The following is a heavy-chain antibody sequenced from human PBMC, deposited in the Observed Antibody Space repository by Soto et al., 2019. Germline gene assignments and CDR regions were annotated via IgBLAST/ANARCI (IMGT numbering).Heavy chain of an antibody. Sequence: SETLSLTCAVSGGAISSSEWWSWVRQPTGKGLEWIGEIYQSGSTNYNPSLESRVRMSVDKSRNQFSLKLTSVSAADTAVYYCARASATIAAAAIFDYWGQGTLVTVSS. V-gene: IGHV4-4*02. J-gene: IGHJ4*02. CDR3: ARASATIAAAAIFDY. D-gene: IGHD6-13*01. CDR2: IYQSGST. CDR1: GGAISSSEW.